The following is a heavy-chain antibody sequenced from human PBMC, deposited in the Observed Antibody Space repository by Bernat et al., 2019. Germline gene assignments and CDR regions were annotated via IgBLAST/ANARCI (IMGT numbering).Heavy chain of an antibody. J-gene: IGHJ4*02. CDR2: IYYSGST. CDR1: GGSISSGDYY. Sequence: QVQLQESGPGLLKSSQTLSLTCTVSGGSISSGDYYWSWIRQPPGKGLEWIGYIYYSGSTNYNPSLKSRVTISVDTSKNQFSLKLSSVTAADTAVYYCARGEPNWNYWDYWGQGTLVTVSS. V-gene: IGHV4-61*08. CDR3: ARGEPNWNYWDY. D-gene: IGHD1-7*01.